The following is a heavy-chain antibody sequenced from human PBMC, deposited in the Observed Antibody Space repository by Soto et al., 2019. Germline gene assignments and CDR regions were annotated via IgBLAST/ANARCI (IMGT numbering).Heavy chain of an antibody. CDR3: ARGTTVTYMDV. CDR1: GFTFSSYG. CDR2: IWHDGSNK. D-gene: IGHD4-17*01. V-gene: IGHV3-33*01. Sequence: GGSLILSCAASGFTFSSYGMHWVRQAPGKGLEWVAVIWHDGSNKYYADSVKGRFTISRDNSKNTLYLQMNSLRAEDTAVYYCARGTTVTYMDVWGQGTTVTVSS. J-gene: IGHJ6*02.